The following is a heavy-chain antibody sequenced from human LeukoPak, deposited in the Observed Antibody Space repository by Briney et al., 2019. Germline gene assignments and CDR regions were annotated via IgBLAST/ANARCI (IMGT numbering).Heavy chain of an antibody. Sequence: SETLSLTCTVSGASISSGGHYWSWIRHHPGKGLEWIGYIYYSGSTYYNPSLKSRVTISLDTSKNHFSLKLSSVTAADTAVYYCASALYYYYMDVWGKGTTVTVSS. CDR2: IYYSGST. V-gene: IGHV4-31*03. CDR1: GASISSGGHY. J-gene: IGHJ6*03. CDR3: ASALYYYYMDV.